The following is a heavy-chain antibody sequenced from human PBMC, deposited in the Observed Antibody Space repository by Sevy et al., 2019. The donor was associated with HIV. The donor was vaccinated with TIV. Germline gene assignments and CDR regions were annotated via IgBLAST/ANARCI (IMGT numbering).Heavy chain of an antibody. CDR2: TYYSGST. J-gene: IGHJ6*02. V-gene: IGHV4-39*01. Sequence: SETLSLTCTVSGGSISSSSYYWGWIRQPPGKGLEWIGSTYYSGSTYYNPSLKSRVTISVDTSKNQFSLKLSSVTAADTAVYYCARHSPTAYYDFWSGYYSGAYYYYYGMDVWGQGTTVTVSS. CDR1: GGSISSSSYY. D-gene: IGHD3-3*01. CDR3: ARHSPTAYYDFWSGYYSGAYYYYYGMDV.